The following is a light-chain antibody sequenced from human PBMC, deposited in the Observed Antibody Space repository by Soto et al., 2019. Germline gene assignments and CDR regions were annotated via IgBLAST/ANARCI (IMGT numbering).Light chain of an antibody. V-gene: IGKV3-20*01. CDR1: QSVTSNY. CDR2: AAS. CDR3: QQYGSNPSIT. Sequence: EIVLTQSPGSLSLSPGERATLSCRASQSVTSNYVAWYQQKPGQAPRLLIYAASSRTTGIPDRFSGSGSGTDFTLTISRLEPEDFAVYYCQQYGSNPSITFDQGTRLEIK. J-gene: IGKJ5*01.